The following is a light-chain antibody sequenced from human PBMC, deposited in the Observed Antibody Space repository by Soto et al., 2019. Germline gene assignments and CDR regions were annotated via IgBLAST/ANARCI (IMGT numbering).Light chain of an antibody. V-gene: IGLV1-44*01. J-gene: IGLJ1*01. CDR2: SDT. Sequence: QSLLTQPPSASGTPGQRVTMSCSGGSSNIGSNTVSWYQHLPGTAPQLLIYSDTQRASGVADRFSGSKSGTSASLAISGLQSDDEADYYCAAWDDRLNGALFGTGTKVTVL. CDR3: AAWDDRLNGAL. CDR1: SSNIGSNT.